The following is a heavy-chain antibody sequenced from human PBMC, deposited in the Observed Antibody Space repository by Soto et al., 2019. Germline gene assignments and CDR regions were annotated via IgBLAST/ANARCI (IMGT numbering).Heavy chain of an antibody. J-gene: IGHJ6*03. V-gene: IGHV1-18*01. CDR2: ISAYNGNT. D-gene: IGHD3-3*02. Sequence: QVQLVQSGAEVKKPGASVKVSCKTSGYTFTGFDISWVRQAPGQGLEWMGGISAYNGNTNYAQKLQGRVTMTTDTSTSTAYMQLRSLTSDDTGVYYCARAVSHFYSYDSLDVWGKGTTVTVSS. CDR1: GYTFTGFD. CDR3: ARAVSHFYSYDSLDV.